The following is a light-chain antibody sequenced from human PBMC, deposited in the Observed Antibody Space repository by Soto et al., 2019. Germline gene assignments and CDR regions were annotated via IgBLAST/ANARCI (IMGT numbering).Light chain of an antibody. V-gene: IGKV2-30*01. Sequence: DIVMAQSPLSLPVTLGQPASISCRSSQNLVYSDGNTYLNWFHQRPGQSPRRLIYKVSNRDSGVPDRFSGSGSGTEFTLTISSLQPDDFATYYCQQYNSYWTLGQGTKVDIK. CDR3: QQYNSYWT. J-gene: IGKJ1*01. CDR1: QNLVYSDGNTY. CDR2: KVS.